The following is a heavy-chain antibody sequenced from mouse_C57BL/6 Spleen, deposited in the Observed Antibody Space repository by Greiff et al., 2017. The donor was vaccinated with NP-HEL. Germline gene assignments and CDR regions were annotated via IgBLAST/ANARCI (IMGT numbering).Heavy chain of an antibody. CDR3: ARGGPYYFDY. CDR1: GYTFTSYW. V-gene: IGHV1-69*01. Sequence: QVQLQQPGAELVMPGASVKLSCKASGYTFTSYWMHWVKQRPGQGLEWIGEIDPSDSYTNYNQKFKGKSTLTVDKSSSTAYMQLSSLTSEDSAVYYCARGGPYYFDYWGQGTTRTVSS. J-gene: IGHJ2*01. CDR2: IDPSDSYT.